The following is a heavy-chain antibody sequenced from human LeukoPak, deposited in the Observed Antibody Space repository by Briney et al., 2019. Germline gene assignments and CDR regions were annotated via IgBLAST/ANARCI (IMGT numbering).Heavy chain of an antibody. D-gene: IGHD2-2*01. CDR2: INSNGSTI. CDR3: SRETYCTNTTCPIGDHFNY. J-gene: IGHJ4*02. Sequence: PGGSLRLSCAASGFTFSSYEMNWVRQAPGKGLEWVSYINSNGSTIYYADSVKGRFTISRDNAKNSLYLQMNSLRAEDTAVYYCSRETYCTNTTCPIGDHFNYWGQGTLVTVSS. V-gene: IGHV3-48*03. CDR1: GFTFSSYE.